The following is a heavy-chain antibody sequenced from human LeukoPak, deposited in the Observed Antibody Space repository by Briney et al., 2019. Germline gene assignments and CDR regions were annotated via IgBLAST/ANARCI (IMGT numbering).Heavy chain of an antibody. CDR2: INHSGST. J-gene: IGHJ5*02. CDR1: GGSFSGYY. Sequence: SETLSLTCAVYGGSFSGYYWSWIRQPPGKGLEWIGEINHSGSTNYNPSLKSRVTISVDTSKNQFSLKLSSVTAADTAVYYCARGDYDRNWFDPWGQGTLVTVSS. CDR3: ARGDYDRNWFDP. V-gene: IGHV4-34*01. D-gene: IGHD4-17*01.